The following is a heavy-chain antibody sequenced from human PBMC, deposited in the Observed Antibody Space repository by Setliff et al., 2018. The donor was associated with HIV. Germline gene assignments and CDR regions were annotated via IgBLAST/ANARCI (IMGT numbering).Heavy chain of an antibody. CDR1: EFTFSSSS. CDR3: ARGFTAAAGPTGY. J-gene: IGHJ4*02. Sequence: GGSLRLSCAASEFTFSSSSMNWVRQAPGKGLEWVSSISSSVSYIYYADSVKGRFTISRDNAKNSLYLQMNSPRAEDTAVYYCARGFTAAAGPTGYWGQGTLVTVSS. D-gene: IGHD6-13*01. V-gene: IGHV3-21*01. CDR2: ISSSVSYI.